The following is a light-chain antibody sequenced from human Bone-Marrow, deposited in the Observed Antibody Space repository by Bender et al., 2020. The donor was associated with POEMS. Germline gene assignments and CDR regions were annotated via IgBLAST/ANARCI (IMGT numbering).Light chain of an antibody. V-gene: IGLV1-44*01. CDR2: SSH. CDR1: SSNIGAHA. Sequence: QSVLTQPPSASGTPGQRVTISCSGGSSNIGAHAVNWYQHLPVTAPKLLIYSSHRRPSEVPDRFSVSRSGTSASLAISGLQSEDEADYYCAVWDDSLNGWVFGGGTKLTVL. CDR3: AVWDDSLNGWV. J-gene: IGLJ3*02.